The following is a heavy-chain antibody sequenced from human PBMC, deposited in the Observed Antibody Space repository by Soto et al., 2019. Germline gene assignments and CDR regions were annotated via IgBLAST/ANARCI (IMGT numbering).Heavy chain of an antibody. D-gene: IGHD3-10*01. CDR1: GGSFSGYY. Sequence: PSETLSLTCAVYGGSFSGYYWSWIRQPPGKGLEWIGEINHSGSTNYNPSLKSRVTISVDTSKNQFSLKLSSVTAADTAVYYCATHGPYGSGSYYYFFDYWGQGTLVTVSS. CDR2: INHSGST. V-gene: IGHV4-34*01. CDR3: ATHGPYGSGSYYYFFDY. J-gene: IGHJ4*02.